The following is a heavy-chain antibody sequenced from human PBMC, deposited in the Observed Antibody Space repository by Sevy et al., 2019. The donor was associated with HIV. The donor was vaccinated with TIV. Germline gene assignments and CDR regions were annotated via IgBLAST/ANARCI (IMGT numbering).Heavy chain of an antibody. J-gene: IGHJ4*02. CDR1: GFTFSSYA. D-gene: IGHD2-21*01. Sequence: GGSLRLSCAASGFTFSSYAMSWVRQAPGKGLEWVSAISASGGSTYYSDSVKGRFTISRDNSKNTLYLQMNSLRAEDTAVYYCAKDPLAYCGGDCDPEGDYFDYWGQGTLVTVSS. V-gene: IGHV3-23*01. CDR3: AKDPLAYCGGDCDPEGDYFDY. CDR2: ISASGGST.